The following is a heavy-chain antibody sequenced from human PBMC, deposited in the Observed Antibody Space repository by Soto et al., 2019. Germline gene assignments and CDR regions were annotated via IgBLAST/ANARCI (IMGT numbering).Heavy chain of an antibody. D-gene: IGHD6-19*01. Sequence: GESLKISCKGSGYSFTTYWIAWVRQMPGKGLEWMGIIYPGDSDTKYSPSFQGQVTISADKSISTAYLQWSSLKASDTAMYYCARLQNIAVAGTIFYCGQGTLVTVSS. CDR2: IYPGDSDT. J-gene: IGHJ4*02. V-gene: IGHV5-51*01. CDR1: GYSFTTYW. CDR3: ARLQNIAVAGTIFY.